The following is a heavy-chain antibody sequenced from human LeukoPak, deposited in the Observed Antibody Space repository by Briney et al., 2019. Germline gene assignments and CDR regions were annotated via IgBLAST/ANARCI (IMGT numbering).Heavy chain of an antibody. Sequence: GGPLRLSCAACGFIFSCYAVSGLPQARERGLVWVSAVDGSGGSTYYADSVKGRFTISRDHAKNQLYLQMNNLKAEDTAVDYRARDFVRWQYYCDYWGQGTMVSVPS. CDR2: VDGSGGST. D-gene: IGHD4-23*01. V-gene: IGHV3-23*01. CDR3: ARDFVRWQYYCDY. J-gene: IGHJ4*02. CDR1: GFIFSCYA.